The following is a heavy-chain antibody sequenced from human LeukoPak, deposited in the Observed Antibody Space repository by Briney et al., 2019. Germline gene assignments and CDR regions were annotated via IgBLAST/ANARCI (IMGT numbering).Heavy chain of an antibody. CDR1: GYTFTSYG. CDR2: ISAYNGNT. CDR3: ARAEKPNWGNYYYYCMDV. D-gene: IGHD7-27*01. J-gene: IGHJ6*03. V-gene: IGHV1-18*01. Sequence: ASVKVSCKASGYTFTSYGISWVRQAPGQGLEWMGWISAYNGNTNYAQKLQGRVTMTTDTSTTTAYMELRGLRSDDTAVYYCARAEKPNWGNYYYYCMDVWGKGTTATVSS.